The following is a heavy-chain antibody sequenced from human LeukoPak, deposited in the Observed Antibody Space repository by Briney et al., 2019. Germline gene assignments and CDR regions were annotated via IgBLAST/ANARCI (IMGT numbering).Heavy chain of an antibody. CDR3: ARDSHLLTGGRDY. CDR1: GGSISSYY. CDR2: IYTSGST. J-gene: IGHJ4*02. V-gene: IGHV4-4*08. D-gene: IGHD7-27*01. Sequence: SETLSLTCTVSGGSISSYYWSWIRQPPGKGLEWIGRIYTSGSTNYNPSLKSRVTISVDTSKNQFSLKLSSVTAADTAVYYCARDSHLLTGGRDYWGQGTLVTVSS.